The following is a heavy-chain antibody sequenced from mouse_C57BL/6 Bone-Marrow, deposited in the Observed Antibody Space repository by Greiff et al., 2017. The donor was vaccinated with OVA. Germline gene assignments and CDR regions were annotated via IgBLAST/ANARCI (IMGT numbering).Heavy chain of an antibody. J-gene: IGHJ3*01. D-gene: IGHD1-1*01. CDR2: IHPNSGST. CDR3: ARNYGSSVAY. Sequence: QVHVKQSGAELVKPGASVKLSCKASGYTFTSYWMHWVKQRPGQGLEWIGMIHPNSGSTNYNEKFKSKATLTVDKSSSTAYMQLSSLTSEDSAVYYCARNYGSSVAYWGQGTLVTVSA. CDR1: GYTFTSYW. V-gene: IGHV1-64*01.